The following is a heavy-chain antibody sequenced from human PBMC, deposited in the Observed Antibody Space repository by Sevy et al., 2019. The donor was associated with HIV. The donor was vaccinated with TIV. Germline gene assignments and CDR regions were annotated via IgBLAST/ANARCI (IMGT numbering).Heavy chain of an antibody. CDR1: GFTVSSNY. V-gene: IGHV3-53*01. CDR3: ARAGWLRYMDV. Sequence: GGSLRLSCAASGFTVSSNYMSWVRQASGKGLEWVSVIYSGGSTYYADSVKGRFTISRDNSKNTLYLQMNSLRAEDTAVYYCARAGWLRYMDVWGKGTTVTVSS. CDR2: IYSGGST. J-gene: IGHJ6*03. D-gene: IGHD5-12*01.